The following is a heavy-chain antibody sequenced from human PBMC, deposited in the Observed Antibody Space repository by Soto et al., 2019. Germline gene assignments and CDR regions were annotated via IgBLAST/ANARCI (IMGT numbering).Heavy chain of an antibody. CDR1: GFTFSSYA. CDR2: ISGSGGST. J-gene: IGHJ4*02. Sequence: QPGGSLRFSCAASGFTFSSYAMSWVRQAPGKGLEWVSAISGSGGSTYYADSVKGRFTISRDNSKNTLYLQMNSLRAEDTAVYYCAKDWYGMVSYFDYWGQGTLVTVSS. CDR3: AKDWYGMVSYFDY. V-gene: IGHV3-23*01. D-gene: IGHD3-10*01.